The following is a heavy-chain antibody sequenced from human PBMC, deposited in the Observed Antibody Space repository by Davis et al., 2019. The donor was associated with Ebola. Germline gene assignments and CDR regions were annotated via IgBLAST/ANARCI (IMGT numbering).Heavy chain of an antibody. J-gene: IGHJ4*02. CDR2: INHSGST. D-gene: IGHD6-19*01. CDR3: AGTELNWGSGWYYFEY. Sequence: SETLSLTCTVSGGSISSYYWSWIRQPPGKGLEWIGEINHSGSTNYNPSLKSRVTISVDTSKNQFSLKLNSVTAADTAVYYCAGTELNWGSGWYYFEYWGQGSLVTVSS. V-gene: IGHV4-34*01. CDR1: GGSISSYY.